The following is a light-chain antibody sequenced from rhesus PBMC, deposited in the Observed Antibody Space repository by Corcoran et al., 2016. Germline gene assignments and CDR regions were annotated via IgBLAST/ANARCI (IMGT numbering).Light chain of an antibody. CDR1: QGITNW. J-gene: IGKJ1*01. CDR3: LQYSRRPWT. CDR2: KAS. Sequence: DIQMTQSPSSLSASVGDTVTITCRASQGITNWLAWFQQTPGTAPNLRISKASTLQSGVPSRFSGSGSVTVFTLTISSLQSEDCAPDYCLQYSRRPWTFGRGTKVEIK. V-gene: IGKV1-22*01.